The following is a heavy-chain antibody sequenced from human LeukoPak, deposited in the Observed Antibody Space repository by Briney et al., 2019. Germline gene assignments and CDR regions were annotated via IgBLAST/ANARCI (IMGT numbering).Heavy chain of an antibody. D-gene: IGHD2-2*01. J-gene: IGHJ4*02. CDR1: GFTFSTYN. CDR3: ARDVGPAASAY. CDR2: ISSSSSTI. Sequence: GGSLRLSCAASGFTFSTYNMNWVRQAPGKGLEWVSYISSSSSTIYYADSVKGRFTISRDNSKNTLYLQMDSLRAEDTAVYYCARDVGPAASAYWGQGTLVTVSS. V-gene: IGHV3-48*01.